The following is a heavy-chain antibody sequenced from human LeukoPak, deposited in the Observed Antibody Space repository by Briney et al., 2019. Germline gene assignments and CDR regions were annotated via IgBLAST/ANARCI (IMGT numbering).Heavy chain of an antibody. D-gene: IGHD3-22*01. V-gene: IGHV4-59*08. CDR1: GGSISSYY. CDR2: IYYSGST. CDR3: ARNYDSSGYYYEAD. Sequence: PSETLSLTCTVSGGSISSYYWSWIRQPPGKGLEWIGYIYYSGSTNYNPSLKSRVTISVDTSKNQFSLKLSSVTAADTAVYYCARNYDSSGYYYEADWGQGTLVTVSS. J-gene: IGHJ4*02.